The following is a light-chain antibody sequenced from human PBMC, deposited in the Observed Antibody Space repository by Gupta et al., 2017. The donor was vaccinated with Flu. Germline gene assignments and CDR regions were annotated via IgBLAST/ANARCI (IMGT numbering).Light chain of an antibody. CDR3: QSYDSSRSGRVV. J-gene: IGLJ2*01. CDR2: GNR. Sequence: QSVLTQPPAVSGAPGQRVTISCTGSSSNIGACYDVHGYQQLPGTAPKLLIYGNRNRPSGGPYRCSGSKSGTSAALAITGLQAEDEADYYCQSYDSSRSGRVVFGGGTKLTVL. V-gene: IGLV1-40*01. CDR1: SSNIGACYD.